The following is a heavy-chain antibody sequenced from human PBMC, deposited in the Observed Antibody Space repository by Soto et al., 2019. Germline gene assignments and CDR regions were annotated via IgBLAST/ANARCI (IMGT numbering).Heavy chain of an antibody. J-gene: IGHJ5*02. Sequence: EVQLLESGGGLVQPGGSLRLSCAASGFTFSSYAMSWVRQAPGKGLEWGSAISGSGGSTYYADSVKGRFTISRDNSKNTLYLQMNSLRAEDTAVYWAAAANWFDPWGQGTLVTVSS. D-gene: IGHD6-13*01. CDR3: AAANWFDP. V-gene: IGHV3-23*01. CDR1: GFTFSSYA. CDR2: ISGSGGST.